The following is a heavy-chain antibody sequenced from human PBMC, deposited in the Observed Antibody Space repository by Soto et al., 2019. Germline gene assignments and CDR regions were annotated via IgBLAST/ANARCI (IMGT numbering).Heavy chain of an antibody. Sequence: QVQLVQSGAEVKKPGSSVKVSCKASGDTFSSITWVRQAPGQGLEWMGGITPIVGTTNYAQTFQGRVTITADKSTSTAYMELSSLRSGDTAVYSCAREAREYCSGGSCYSAFDYWGQGTLVTVSS. V-gene: IGHV1-69*06. D-gene: IGHD2-15*01. CDR2: ITPIVGTT. CDR3: AREAREYCSGGSCYSAFDY. J-gene: IGHJ4*02. CDR1: GDTFSS.